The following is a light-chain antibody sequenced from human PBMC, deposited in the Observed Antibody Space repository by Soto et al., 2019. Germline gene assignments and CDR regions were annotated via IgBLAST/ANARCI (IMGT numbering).Light chain of an antibody. V-gene: IGKV1-5*03. J-gene: IGKJ2*01. CDR3: QHYNDYSYT. Sequence: DIQMTQSPSTLSASVGDRVAITCRASQSVSGWLAWYQQKPGKVPKPLIYQASTLEDGVPSRFSGSGSGTEFTLTSSSLQPDDSATYYCQHYNDYSYTFGPGTNLEIK. CDR1: QSVSGW. CDR2: QAS.